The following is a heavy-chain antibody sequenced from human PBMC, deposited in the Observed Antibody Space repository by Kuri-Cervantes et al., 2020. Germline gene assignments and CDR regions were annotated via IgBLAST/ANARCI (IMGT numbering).Heavy chain of an antibody. CDR2: ISYDGSNK. V-gene: IGHV3-30*01. Sequence: GGSLRLSCAASGFTFSSYAMHWVRQAPGKGLEWVAVISYDGSNKYYADSVKGRFTISRDNSKNTLYLQMNSLRAEDTAVYYCARGGYSSFPSPLEWGQGNLVTVSS. D-gene: IGHD6-13*01. J-gene: IGHJ4*02. CDR1: GFTFSSYA. CDR3: ARGGYSSFPSPLE.